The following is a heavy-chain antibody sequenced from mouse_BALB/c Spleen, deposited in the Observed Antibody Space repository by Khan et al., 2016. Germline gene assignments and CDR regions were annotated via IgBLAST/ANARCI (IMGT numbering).Heavy chain of an antibody. CDR1: GYSITSDYA. J-gene: IGHJ2*01. CDR2: ISYSGST. CDR3: APYGNYRYFDY. D-gene: IGHD2-1*01. V-gene: IGHV3-2*02. Sequence: VQLQQSGPGLVKPSQSLSLTCTVTGYSITSDYAWNWIRQFPGNKLEWMGYISYSGSTSYNPSLKSRISITRDISKNQFFLQLNSVTTEDTATYYCAPYGNYRYFDYWGQGTTLTVSS.